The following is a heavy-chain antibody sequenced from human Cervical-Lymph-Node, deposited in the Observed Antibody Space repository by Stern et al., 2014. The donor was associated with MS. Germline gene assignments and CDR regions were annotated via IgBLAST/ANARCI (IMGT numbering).Heavy chain of an antibody. CDR3: AREWEL. CDR1: GGTFSEFV. Sequence: VQLVQSGAEVKKPGSSVKISCKASGGTFSEFVFTWVRQAPGERLEWMGRTIPKFGITNYAQKFQGRLTITADNSTSTTYLELSSLRFDDTAVYYCAREWELWGQGTLATVSS. J-gene: IGHJ4*02. CDR2: TIPKFGIT. V-gene: IGHV1-69*09. D-gene: IGHD1-26*01.